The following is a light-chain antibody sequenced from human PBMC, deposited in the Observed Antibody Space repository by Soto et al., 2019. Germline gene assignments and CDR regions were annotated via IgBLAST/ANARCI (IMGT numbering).Light chain of an antibody. CDR2: LGS. CDR1: QRLLHSNGNNF. J-gene: IGKJ2*01. V-gene: IGKV2-28*01. CDR3: MQALQTPYT. Sequence: EIVMTQSPPSLTVTPGEPASISCRSSQRLLHSNGNNFLDWYLQKPGQSPQLLIYLGSNRASGVPDRVSGRAAGTDFTLKISRVEAEDVGVYYCMQALQTPYTFGQGTKLEIK.